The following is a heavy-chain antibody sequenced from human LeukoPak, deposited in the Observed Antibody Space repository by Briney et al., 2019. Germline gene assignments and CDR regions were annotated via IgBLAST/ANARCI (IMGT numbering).Heavy chain of an antibody. D-gene: IGHD1-1*01. J-gene: IGHJ6*02. V-gene: IGHV3-30*18. Sequence: GRSLILSCAASGFTFSRYGMQWVRQAPGKGLEWVAIISYDGSNKFYADSVKGRFTISRDNSKNTLSLLMNSLRAEDTAVFYCAKVRSPLEYYYAMDVWGQGTTVTVS. CDR2: ISYDGSNK. CDR1: GFTFSRYG. CDR3: AKVRSPLEYYYAMDV.